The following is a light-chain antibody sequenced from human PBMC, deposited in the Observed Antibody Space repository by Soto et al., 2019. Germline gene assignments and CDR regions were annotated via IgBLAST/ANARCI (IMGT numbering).Light chain of an antibody. J-gene: IGKJ2*01. CDR1: QSVTSNY. CDR2: GAS. Sequence: EIVLTQSPGTLSLSPGERATLSCGASQSVTSNYLAWYQQKPGQAPRLLIFGASTRATGIPDRFSGSGSGTDFTLTISRLQPDDFATYYCQQYNSYSVNAFGQGTKLEIK. V-gene: IGKV3-20*01. CDR3: QQYNSYSVNA.